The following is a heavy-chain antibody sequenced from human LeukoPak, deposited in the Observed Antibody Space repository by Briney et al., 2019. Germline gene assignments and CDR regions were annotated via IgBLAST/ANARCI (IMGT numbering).Heavy chain of an antibody. CDR2: INPHSGGT. J-gene: IGHJ4*02. Sequence: ASVKVSCKASGYTFIGYYMHWVRQAPGQGLEWMGWINPHSGGTNSEQNFQGRVTMTTDTSTSTAYMELRSLRSDDTAVYYCARGIVVPAATIFDYWGQGTLVTVSS. CDR1: GYTFIGYY. CDR3: ARGIVVPAATIFDY. V-gene: IGHV1-2*02. D-gene: IGHD2-2*01.